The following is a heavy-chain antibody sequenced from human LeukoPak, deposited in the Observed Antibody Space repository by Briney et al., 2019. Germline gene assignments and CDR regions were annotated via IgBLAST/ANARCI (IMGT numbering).Heavy chain of an antibody. V-gene: IGHV3-48*03. CDR1: GFSSTLYE. Sequence: GSLRLSCAASGFSSTLYEIHWVRQAPGKGLEWISDISSSGSTTYYADSVKGRFTISRDNAKNSLYLQMNSLRDDDTAVYYCTDLTVASNFDFWGQGTLVTVSS. CDR2: ISSSGSTT. D-gene: IGHD6-19*01. CDR3: TDLTVASNFDF. J-gene: IGHJ4*02.